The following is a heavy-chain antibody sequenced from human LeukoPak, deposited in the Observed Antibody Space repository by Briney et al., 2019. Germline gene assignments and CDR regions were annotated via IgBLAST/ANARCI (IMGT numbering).Heavy chain of an antibody. CDR3: ATETIAVAGQSFDI. J-gene: IGHJ3*02. CDR2: IIPIFGTA. D-gene: IGHD6-19*01. V-gene: IGHV1-69*06. Sequence: SVKVSCKASGGTFSSYAISWVRQAPGQGLEWMGGIIPIFGTANYAQKFQGRVTMTEDTSTDTAYMELSSLRSEDTAVYYCATETIAVAGQSFDIWGQGTMVTVSS. CDR1: GGTFSSYA.